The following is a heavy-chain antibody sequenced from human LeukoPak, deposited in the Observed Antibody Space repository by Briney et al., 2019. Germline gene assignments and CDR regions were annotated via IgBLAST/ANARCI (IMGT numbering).Heavy chain of an antibody. CDR2: IRSSSPYI. V-gene: IGHV3-21*01. J-gene: IGHJ3*02. D-gene: IGHD2-15*01. Sequence: GGSLRLSCAASGFTFSNYSMNWVRQAPGKGLEWVSSIRSSSPYIYYVDSVKGRFTISRDNAKNSLYLQMNSLRAEDTAVYYCARGLGYFSGGKCYSYDAFDIWGQGAMVTVSS. CDR1: GFTFSNYS. CDR3: ARGLGYFSGGKCYSYDAFDI.